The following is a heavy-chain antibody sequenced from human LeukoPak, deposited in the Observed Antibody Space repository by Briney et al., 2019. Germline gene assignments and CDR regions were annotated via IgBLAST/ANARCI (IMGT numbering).Heavy chain of an antibody. CDR2: INPNSGGT. CDR1: GYTFTGYY. D-gene: IGHD3-22*01. Sequence: ASVKVSCKASGYTFTGYYMHWVRQAPGQGLEWMGWINPNSGGTNYAQKLQGRVTMTTDTSTSTAYMELRSLRSDDTAVYYCAREGSSGYKGWFDPWGQGTLVTVSS. V-gene: IGHV1-2*02. J-gene: IGHJ5*02. CDR3: AREGSSGYKGWFDP.